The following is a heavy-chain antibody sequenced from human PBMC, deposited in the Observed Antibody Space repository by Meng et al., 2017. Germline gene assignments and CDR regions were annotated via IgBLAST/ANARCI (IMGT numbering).Heavy chain of an antibody. V-gene: IGHV1-8*01. D-gene: IGHD3-22*01. CDR1: GHTFTSYD. J-gene: IGHJ2*01. Sequence: ASVKVSCKASGHTFTSYDINWVRQATGQGLEWMGWMNPNSGNTGYAQKFQGRVTMTRNTSISTAYMELSSLRSEDTAVYYCARVRPIVAGLNWYFDLWGRGTLVTVSS. CDR3: ARVRPIVAGLNWYFDL. CDR2: MNPNSGNT.